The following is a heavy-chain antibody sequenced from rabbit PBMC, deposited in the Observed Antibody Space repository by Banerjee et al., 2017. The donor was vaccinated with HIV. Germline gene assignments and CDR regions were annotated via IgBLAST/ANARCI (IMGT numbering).Heavy chain of an antibody. Sequence: QEQLVESGGGLVKPGASLTLTCTASGFSLSSGYYMCWVRQAPGKGLEWIACIYGGSSGSTYYASWAKGRFTISKTSSTTVTLQMTSLTAADTATYFCARAADYVDDGADLWGPGTLVTVS. CDR2: IYGGSSGST. CDR1: GFSLSSGYY. CDR3: ARAADYVDDGADL. J-gene: IGHJ4*01. V-gene: IGHV1S45*01. D-gene: IGHD2-1*01.